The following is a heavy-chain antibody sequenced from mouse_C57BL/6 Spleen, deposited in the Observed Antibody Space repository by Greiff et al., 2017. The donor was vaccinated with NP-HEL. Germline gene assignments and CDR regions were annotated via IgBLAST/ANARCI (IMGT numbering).Heavy chain of an antibody. J-gene: IGHJ2*01. CDR1: GYTFTSYW. CDR2: IDPSDSYT. CDR3: ARSKGYSNYEGYFDY. D-gene: IGHD2-5*01. Sequence: QVQLKQPGAELVRPGTSVKLSCKASGYTFTSYWMHWVKQRPGQGLEWIGVIDPSDSYTNYNQKFKGKATLTVDTSSSTAYMQLSSLTSEDSAVYYCARSKGYSNYEGYFDYWGQGTTLTVSS. V-gene: IGHV1-59*01.